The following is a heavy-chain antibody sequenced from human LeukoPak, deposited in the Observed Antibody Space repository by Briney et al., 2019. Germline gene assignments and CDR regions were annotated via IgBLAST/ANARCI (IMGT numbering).Heavy chain of an antibody. CDR3: ARDGGGSDC. Sequence: SGTLSLTCAVSGGSITSTNLWNWVRQPPGKGLEWIGQIHHSGSTNYNPSLKSRVTISVDKSNNQFSLKLRSVTAADTAVYYCARDGGGSDCWGQGTLVTVSS. CDR1: GGSITSTNL. CDR2: IHHSGST. V-gene: IGHV4-4*02. D-gene: IGHD2-15*01. J-gene: IGHJ4*02.